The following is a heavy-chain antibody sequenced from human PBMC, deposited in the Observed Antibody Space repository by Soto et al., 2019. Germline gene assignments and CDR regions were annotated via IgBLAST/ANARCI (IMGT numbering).Heavy chain of an antibody. V-gene: IGHV1-18*01. D-gene: IGHD7-27*01. CDR1: GHTFTNYG. J-gene: IGHJ3*02. CDR2: ISAYNGNT. CDR3: ARGTGYDAFDI. Sequence: ASVKVSCKASGHTFTNYGVNWVRQAPGQGLEWMGWISAYNGNTDYAQKLQGRVTMTTDTSTSTGYMELRSLRSDDTAVYYCARGTGYDAFDIWGQGTMVTVSS.